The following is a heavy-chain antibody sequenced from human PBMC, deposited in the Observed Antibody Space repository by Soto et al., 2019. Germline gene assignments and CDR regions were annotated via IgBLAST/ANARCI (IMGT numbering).Heavy chain of an antibody. V-gene: IGHV3-7*03. CDR2: IKQDGSEK. CDR1: GFTFSSYW. CDR3: ARVSSAWAHPEDAFDI. J-gene: IGHJ3*02. Sequence: GGSLRLSCAASGFTFSSYWMSWVRQAPGKGLEWVANIKQDGSEKYYVDSVKGRFTISRDNAKNSLYLQMNSLRAEDTAVYYCARVSSAWAHPEDAFDIWGQGTMVTVSS. D-gene: IGHD7-27*01.